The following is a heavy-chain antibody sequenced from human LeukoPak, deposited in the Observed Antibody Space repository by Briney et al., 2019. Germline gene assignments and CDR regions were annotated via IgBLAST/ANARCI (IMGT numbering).Heavy chain of an antibody. V-gene: IGHV4-34*07. Sequence: SETLSLTCAVSGGSFSGYYWSWIRQPPGKGLEWIGEINHSGSTNYNPSLKSRVTISVGTSKTQFSLKLTSVTAADTAVYYCPIAAGYFDYWGQGTLVTVSS. D-gene: IGHD2-21*01. J-gene: IGHJ4*02. CDR2: INHSGST. CDR1: GGSFSGYY. CDR3: PIAAGYFDY.